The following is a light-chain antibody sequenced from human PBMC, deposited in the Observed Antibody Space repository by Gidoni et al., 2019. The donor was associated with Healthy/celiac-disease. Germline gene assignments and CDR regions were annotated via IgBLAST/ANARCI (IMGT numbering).Light chain of an antibody. Sequence: EIVLTQSPATLSLSPGERATLSCRASQSVSSYLAWYQQKPSQAPRLLIYDASNRATGIPARFSGSGSGTDFTLTISSLEPEDFAVYYCQQRSNWPTFXGXTKVEIK. CDR2: DAS. CDR1: QSVSSY. J-gene: IGKJ4*01. V-gene: IGKV3-11*01. CDR3: QQRSNWPT.